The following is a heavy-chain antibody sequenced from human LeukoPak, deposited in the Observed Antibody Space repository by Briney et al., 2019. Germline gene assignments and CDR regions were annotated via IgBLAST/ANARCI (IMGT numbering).Heavy chain of an antibody. CDR2: IWYDGSNK. J-gene: IGHJ4*02. CDR3: AKDKEQNWDFDY. V-gene: IGHV3-33*06. CDR1: GFTFSSYG. D-gene: IGHD7-27*01. Sequence: GGSLRLSCAASGFTFSSYGMHWVRQAPGKGLEWEAVIWYDGSNKYYPDSVKGRFTISRDNSKNTLYLQMNSLRAEDTAVYYCAKDKEQNWDFDYWGQGTLVTVSS.